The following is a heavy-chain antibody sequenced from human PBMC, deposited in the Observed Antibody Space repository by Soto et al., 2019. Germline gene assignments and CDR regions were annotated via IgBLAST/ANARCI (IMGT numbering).Heavy chain of an antibody. CDR1: GFTFSSYS. CDR2: ISSSSSYK. V-gene: IGHV3-21*01. J-gene: IGHJ6*02. Sequence: PGGSLRLSCAASGFTFSSYSMNWVRQAPGKGLEWVSSISSSSSYKYYADSVKGRFTISRDNAKNSLYLQMNSLRAEDTALYYCAVRSTVTQFATRYYGMDVWGQGTTVTVSS. CDR3: AVRSTVTQFATRYYGMDV. D-gene: IGHD4-17*01.